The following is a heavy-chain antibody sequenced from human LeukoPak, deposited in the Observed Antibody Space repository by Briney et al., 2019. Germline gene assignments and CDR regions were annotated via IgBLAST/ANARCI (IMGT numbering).Heavy chain of an antibody. CDR1: GGSITGYY. V-gene: IGHV4-4*07. Sequence: PSETLSLTCTVSGGSITGYYWRWLRHPAGKGLEWIGRMYSSGTTLYNPSLKSRLTMSVDTSKNQVSLQLTSVTAADSAVYYCARQPPSHPFELWGQGTLVTVSS. CDR2: MYSSGTT. D-gene: IGHD3/OR15-3a*01. J-gene: IGHJ1*01. CDR3: ARQPPSHPFEL.